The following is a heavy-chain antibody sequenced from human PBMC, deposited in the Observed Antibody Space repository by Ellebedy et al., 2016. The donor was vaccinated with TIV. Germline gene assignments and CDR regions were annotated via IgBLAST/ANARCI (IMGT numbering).Heavy chain of an antibody. Sequence: ASVKVSCTASGDTFTNFDINWVRQAAGQGLEWMGWMNPHGNTGYAQKFLGRVTLSRDTSISTAYMELSSLRSEDTAVYYCARYISGSGFHHWGQGTLVTVSS. V-gene: IGHV1-8*02. J-gene: IGHJ4*02. CDR2: MNPHGNT. CDR1: GDTFTNFD. CDR3: ARYISGSGFHH. D-gene: IGHD5-18*01.